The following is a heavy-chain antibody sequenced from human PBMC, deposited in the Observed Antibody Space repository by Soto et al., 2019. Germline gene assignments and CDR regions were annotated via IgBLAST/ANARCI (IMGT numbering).Heavy chain of an antibody. D-gene: IGHD5-12*01. Sequence: EVQLVESGGGLVQPGRSLRLSCAASGCTFDDYAMHWVRQAPGKGLEWVSGISWNSGSIGYADSVKGRFTISRDNAKNSLYLQMNSLRAEDTALYYCAKDIVATDRGAFDIWGQGTMVTVSS. CDR1: GCTFDDYA. J-gene: IGHJ3*02. V-gene: IGHV3-9*01. CDR3: AKDIVATDRGAFDI. CDR2: ISWNSGSI.